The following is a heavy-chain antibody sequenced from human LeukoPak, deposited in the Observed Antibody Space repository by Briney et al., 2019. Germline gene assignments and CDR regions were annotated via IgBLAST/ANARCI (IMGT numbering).Heavy chain of an antibody. D-gene: IGHD1-26*01. CDR2: IYYSGST. Sequence: SETLSLTCTVSGGSISTFYWSWIRQPPGKGLEWIGYIYYSGSTYHNPSLKSRVTISVDTSKNQFSLKLSSVTAADTAVYYCARGNEVGGLDYWGQGTLVTVSS. CDR3: ARGNEVGGLDY. CDR1: GGSISTFY. V-gene: IGHV4-30-4*01. J-gene: IGHJ4*02.